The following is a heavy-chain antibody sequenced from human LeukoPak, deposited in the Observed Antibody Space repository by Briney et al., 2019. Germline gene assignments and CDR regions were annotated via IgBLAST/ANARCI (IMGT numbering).Heavy chain of an antibody. Sequence: GGSLRLSCAASGFTFSNFWMTWIRQTPGKGLEWVANIKQDGSEKNHVDSVKGRFTISRDNANNSVFLEMNSLRDEDTAVYYCARDHPWGYYGSWGQGTLVTVSA. CDR2: IKQDGSEK. CDR1: GFTFSNFW. D-gene: IGHD7-27*01. J-gene: IGHJ4*02. CDR3: ARDHPWGYYGS. V-gene: IGHV3-7*01.